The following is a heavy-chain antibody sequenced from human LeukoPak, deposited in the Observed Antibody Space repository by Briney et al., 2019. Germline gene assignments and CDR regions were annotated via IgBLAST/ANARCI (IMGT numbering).Heavy chain of an antibody. D-gene: IGHD3-3*01. CDR1: GSTFSSYG. Sequence: GGSLRLSCAGSGSTFSSYGMSWVRQAPGKGLEWVSCIRGSGTSTYYADSVKGRFTISRDNSQNTVSLQLNNLRIEDTALYYCAKTSLSDPSGHYYYMDVWGKGTTVTVSS. V-gene: IGHV3-23*01. CDR2: IRGSGTST. CDR3: AKTSLSDPSGHYYYMDV. J-gene: IGHJ6*03.